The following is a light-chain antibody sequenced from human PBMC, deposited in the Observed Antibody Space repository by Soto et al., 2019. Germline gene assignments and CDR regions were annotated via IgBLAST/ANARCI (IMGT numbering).Light chain of an antibody. J-gene: IGLJ3*02. CDR2: GNS. CDR1: SSNIGAGYV. Sequence: QPVLTQPPSVSGAPGQRVTISCTGSSSNIGAGYVVHWYQQLPRTAPKLLIYGNSNRPSGVPDRFSGSKSGTSAFLAITGLQAEDEADYYCQSYDSSLSGWVFGGGTKLTVL. CDR3: QSYDSSLSGWV. V-gene: IGLV1-40*01.